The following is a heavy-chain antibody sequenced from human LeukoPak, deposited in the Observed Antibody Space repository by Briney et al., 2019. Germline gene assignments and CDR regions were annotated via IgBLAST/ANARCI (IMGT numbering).Heavy chain of an antibody. CDR2: IGTASDT. CDR1: GFTFSSFD. J-gene: IGHJ6*03. CDR3: ARGPPRGKYYYMDV. V-gene: IGHV3-13*01. Sequence: GGSLRLSCAASGFTFSSFDMHWVRQPTGQGLEWVSTIGTASDTYYPGSVEGRFTLSRDNAKNTLYLQMNSLTAGDTAVYYCARGPPRGKYYYMDVWGKGTTVTVSS. D-gene: IGHD1-1*01.